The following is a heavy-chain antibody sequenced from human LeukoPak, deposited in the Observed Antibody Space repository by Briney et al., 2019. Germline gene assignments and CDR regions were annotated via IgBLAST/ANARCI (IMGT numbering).Heavy chain of an antibody. Sequence: GGSLRLSCAASGFTFSGSSIHWVRQASGKGLEWVGLIRTKANTYATAYAASVTGRFTISRDDSKTTSYLQINSLKTEDTALYFCTTSYSGNSWYDWFGPWGQGTLVTVSS. D-gene: IGHD6-13*01. CDR1: GFTFSGSS. V-gene: IGHV3-73*01. J-gene: IGHJ5*02. CDR2: IRTKANTYAT. CDR3: TTSYSGNSWYDWFGP.